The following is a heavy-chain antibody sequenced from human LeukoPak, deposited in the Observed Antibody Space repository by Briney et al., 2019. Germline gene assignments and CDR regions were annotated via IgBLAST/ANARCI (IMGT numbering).Heavy chain of an antibody. D-gene: IGHD3-22*01. CDR3: ARRLPYSSGYYSVAYYYYGMDV. V-gene: IGHV4-34*01. CDR1: GGSFSGYY. Sequence: SETLSLTCAVYGGSFSGYYWSWIRQPPGKGLEWIGEINHSGSTNYNPSLKSRVTISVDTSKNQFSLKLSSVTAADTAVYYCARRLPYSSGYYSVAYYYYGMDVWGQGTTVTVPS. CDR2: INHSGST. J-gene: IGHJ6*02.